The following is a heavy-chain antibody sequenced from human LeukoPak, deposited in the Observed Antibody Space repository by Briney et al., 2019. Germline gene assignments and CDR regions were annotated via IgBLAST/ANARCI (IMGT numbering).Heavy chain of an antibody. CDR2: INPNSGGT. D-gene: IGHD1-20*01. J-gene: IGHJ4*02. Sequence: ASVTVSCKASGYTFTGYYMHWVRQAPGQGLEWMGWINPNSGGTNYAQKFQGRVTMTRDTSISTAYMELSNLRSDDTAIYYCARDNWNDLSFDYWGQGTLVTVSS. CDR1: GYTFTGYY. V-gene: IGHV1-2*02. CDR3: ARDNWNDLSFDY.